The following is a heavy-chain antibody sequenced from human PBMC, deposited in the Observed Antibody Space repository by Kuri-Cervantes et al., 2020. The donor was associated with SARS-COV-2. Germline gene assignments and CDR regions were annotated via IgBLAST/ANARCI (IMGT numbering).Heavy chain of an antibody. J-gene: IGHJ4*02. CDR2: IRSKAYGGAT. CDR3: TSHDFWSGYYLDY. CDR1: GFNFGDYA. D-gene: IGHD3-3*01. V-gene: IGHV3-49*04. Sequence: GESLKISCAASGFNFGDYAMSWVRQAPGKGLEWVGFIRSKAYGGATEYAASVKGRFTISRDDSKSIAYLQMNSLKTEDTAVYYCTSHDFWSGYYLDYWGQGTLVTVSS.